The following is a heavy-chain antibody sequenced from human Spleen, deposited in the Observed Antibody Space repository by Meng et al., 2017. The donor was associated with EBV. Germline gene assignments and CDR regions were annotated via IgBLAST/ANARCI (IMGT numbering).Heavy chain of an antibody. J-gene: IGHJ4*02. CDR3: ASESGRGYTPDY. Sequence: VTFVQSAVEVKKPGSSVKVACKTSGGPFRNYAISWVRQAPGQGLEWLGGFLPTLGAPNYAQKFHGRVSITADESTSTHYMDLSSLRSEDTAVYYCASESGRGYTPDYWGQGTLVTVS. D-gene: IGHD3-10*01. V-gene: IGHV1-69*01. CDR1: GGPFRNYA. CDR2: FLPTLGAP.